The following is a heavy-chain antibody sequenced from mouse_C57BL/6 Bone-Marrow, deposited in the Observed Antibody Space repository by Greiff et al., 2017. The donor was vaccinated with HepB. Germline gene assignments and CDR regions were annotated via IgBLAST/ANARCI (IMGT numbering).Heavy chain of an antibody. V-gene: IGHV1-81*01. CDR1: GYTFTSYG. CDR2: IYPRSGNT. D-gene: IGHD1-1*01. CDR3: AKNYVGWFAY. J-gene: IGHJ3*01. Sequence: QVHVKQSGAELARPGASVKLSCKASGYTFTSYGISWVKQRTGQGLEWIGEIYPRSGNTYYNEKFKGKATLTADKSSSTAYMEIRSLTSEDSAVYFCAKNYVGWFAYWGQGTLVTVSA.